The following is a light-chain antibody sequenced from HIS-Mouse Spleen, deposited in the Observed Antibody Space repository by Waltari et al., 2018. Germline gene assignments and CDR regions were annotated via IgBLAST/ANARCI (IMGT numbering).Light chain of an antibody. CDR3: CSYAGSSTVV. J-gene: IGLJ2*01. V-gene: IGLV2-23*01. CDR1: RSVVGSYNL. CDR2: EGS. Sequence: QSALTQPASVSGSPGQSITISCTGTRSVVGSYNLVSWYQHHPGKAPKLMIYEGSKRPSGVSNRFSGSKSGNTASLTISGLQAEDEADYYCCSYAGSSTVVFGGGTKLTVL.